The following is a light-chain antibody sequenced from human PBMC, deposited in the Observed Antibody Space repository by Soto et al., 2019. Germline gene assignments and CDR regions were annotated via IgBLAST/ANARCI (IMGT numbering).Light chain of an antibody. Sequence: EIGMKQSPATLSVYTGERATLSCRASQSVSSSYLAWYQQEPGQALRLLMYGASTRATGIPARFSGSGSGTEFTLTISSLQSEDFAVYYCQQYNNWPRPFGQGTKV. CDR2: GAS. CDR3: QQYNNWPRP. J-gene: IGKJ1*01. CDR1: QSVSSSY. V-gene: IGKV3-15*01.